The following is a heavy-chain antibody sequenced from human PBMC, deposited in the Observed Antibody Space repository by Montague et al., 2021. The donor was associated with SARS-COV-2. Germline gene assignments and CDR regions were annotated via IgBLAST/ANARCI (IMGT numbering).Heavy chain of an antibody. CDR1: GGSVSDYY. CDR3: ARGPRITMIVVVITDIWFDP. J-gene: IGHJ5*02. D-gene: IGHD3-22*01. V-gene: IGHV4-34*01. Sequence: SETLSLTCAVYGGSVSDYYWSWIRQPPGKGLEWIGEINHSGSTNYNPSLKSRVTTSVDTSKNQFSLKLTSVTAADTAVYYCARGPRITMIVVVITDIWFDPWGQGTPVTGSS. CDR2: INHSGST.